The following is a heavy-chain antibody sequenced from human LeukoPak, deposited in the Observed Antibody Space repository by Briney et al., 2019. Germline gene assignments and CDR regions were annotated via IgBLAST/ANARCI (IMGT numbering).Heavy chain of an antibody. D-gene: IGHD1-26*01. CDR1: GGSFSGYY. CDR3: ARGGGATVSAEFDY. Sequence: SETLSLTCAVYGGSFSGYYWSWIRQPPGKGLEWIGEINHSGSTNYNPSLKSRVTISVDTSKNQFYLKLSSVTAADTAGYYCARGGGATVSAEFDYWGQGTLVTVSS. J-gene: IGHJ4*02. V-gene: IGHV4-34*01. CDR2: INHSGST.